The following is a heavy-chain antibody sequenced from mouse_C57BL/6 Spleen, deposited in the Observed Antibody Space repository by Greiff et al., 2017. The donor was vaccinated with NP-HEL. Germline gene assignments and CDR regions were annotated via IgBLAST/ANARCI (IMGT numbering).Heavy chain of an antibody. CDR3: VPSTTVPYAMDY. CDR2: IDPSDSET. Sequence: QVQLQQPGAELVRPGSSVKLSCKASGYTFTSYWMPWVKQRPIQGLEWIGNIDPSDSETHYNQKFKDKATLAVDKSSSTAYMQLSSLTSEDSAVYYCVPSTTVPYAMDYWGQGTSVTVSS. CDR1: GYTFTSYW. J-gene: IGHJ4*01. V-gene: IGHV1-52*01. D-gene: IGHD2-13*01.